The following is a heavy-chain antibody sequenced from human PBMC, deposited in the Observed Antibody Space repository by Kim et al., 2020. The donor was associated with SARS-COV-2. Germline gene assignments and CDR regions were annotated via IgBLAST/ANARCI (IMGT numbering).Heavy chain of an antibody. Sequence: SETLSLTCAVYGGSFSGYYWSWIRQPPGKGLEWIGEISHSGSTNYNPSLKSRVTISVDTSKNQFSLKLSSVTAADTAVYYCARGARKEITIFGVVIHSPPFDYWGQGTLVTVSS. CDR1: GGSFSGYY. V-gene: IGHV4-34*01. D-gene: IGHD3-3*01. J-gene: IGHJ4*02. CDR2: ISHSGST. CDR3: ARGARKEITIFGVVIHSPPFDY.